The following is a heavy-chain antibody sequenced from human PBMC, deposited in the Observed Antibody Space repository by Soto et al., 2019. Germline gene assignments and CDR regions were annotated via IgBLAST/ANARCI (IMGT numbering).Heavy chain of an antibody. CDR1: GFTLSSFS. J-gene: IGHJ4*02. CDR3: VRDPPPCHFDS. CDR2: ITTSMAM. Sequence: PGGSLSLSCAASGFTLSSFSMNWVRQAPGKGLEWVSYITTSMAMYYADSVKGRFTISRDNAKNSLYLQMNSLRDEDTAVYYCVRDPPPCHFDSWGQGTLVTVSS. V-gene: IGHV3-48*02.